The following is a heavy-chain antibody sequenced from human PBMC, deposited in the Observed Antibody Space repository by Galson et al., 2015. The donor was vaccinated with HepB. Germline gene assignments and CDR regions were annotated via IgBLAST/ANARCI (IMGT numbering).Heavy chain of an antibody. V-gene: IGHV3-30-3*01. D-gene: IGHD4-23*01. CDR1: GFTFSSYA. CDR3: ARDKNEVTPTSKYYYYYGMDV. CDR2: ISYDGSNK. Sequence: SLRLSCAASGFTFSSYAMHWVRQAPGRGLEWVAVISYDGSNKYYADSVKDRFTISRDNSKNTLYLQMNSLRAEDTAVYYCARDKNEVTPTSKYYYYYGMDVWGQGTTVTVSS. J-gene: IGHJ6*02.